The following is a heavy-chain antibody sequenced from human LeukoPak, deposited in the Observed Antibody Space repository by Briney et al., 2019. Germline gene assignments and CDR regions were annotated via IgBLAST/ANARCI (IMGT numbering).Heavy chain of an antibody. CDR1: GYTFTSYG. J-gene: IGHJ6*03. Sequence: ASVKVSCKASGYTFTSYGISWVRQAPGQGLEWMGWISAYNGNTNYAQKLQGRVTMTTDTSTSTAYMELRSLRSDDTAVYYCARDNEWQWLSYYCYYYMDVWGKGTTVTVSS. V-gene: IGHV1-18*01. CDR3: ARDNEWQWLSYYCYYYMDV. CDR2: ISAYNGNT. D-gene: IGHD6-19*01.